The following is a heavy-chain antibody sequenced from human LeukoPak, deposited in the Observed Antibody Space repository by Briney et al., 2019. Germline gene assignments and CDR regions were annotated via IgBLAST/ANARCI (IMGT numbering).Heavy chain of an antibody. V-gene: IGHV3-33*01. D-gene: IGHD1-26*01. J-gene: IGHJ6*02. CDR2: IWYDGSNK. CDR3: ARACGSYYTYYYYGMDV. Sequence: PGRSLRLTCAASGFTYNSHAMHWDRQAPAKGLEWVAVIWYDGSNKYYADSVKGRFTISRDNSKNTLYLQMNSLRAEDTAVYYCARACGSYYTYYYYGMDVWGQGTAVTVSS. CDR1: GFTYNSHA.